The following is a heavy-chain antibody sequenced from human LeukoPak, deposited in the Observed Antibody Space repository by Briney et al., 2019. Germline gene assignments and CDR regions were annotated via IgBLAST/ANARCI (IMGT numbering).Heavy chain of an antibody. CDR2: ISGSGGST. Sequence: GGSLRLSCAASGFTFSSYAMSWVRQAPGKGLEWVSAISGSGGSTYYADSVKGRFTISRDNAKNSLYLQMNSLRAEDTAVYYCARDLRLRYLSDYFDYWGQGTLVTVSS. CDR3: ARDLRLRYLSDYFDY. CDR1: GFTFSSYA. V-gene: IGHV3-23*01. D-gene: IGHD3-9*01. J-gene: IGHJ4*02.